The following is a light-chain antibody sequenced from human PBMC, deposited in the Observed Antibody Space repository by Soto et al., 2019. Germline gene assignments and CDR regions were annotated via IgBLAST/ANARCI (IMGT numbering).Light chain of an antibody. CDR1: QSISSY. J-gene: IGKJ5*01. Sequence: EIVMTQSPATLSVSPCERATLSSRASQSISSYLAWYQQKPGQAPRLLIFAASSRASGIPARFSGSGSGTDFTLTISSLEPEDSAVYYCQQSNSLPITFGQGTRLEIK. CDR3: QQSNSLPIT. V-gene: IGKV3-11*01. CDR2: AAS.